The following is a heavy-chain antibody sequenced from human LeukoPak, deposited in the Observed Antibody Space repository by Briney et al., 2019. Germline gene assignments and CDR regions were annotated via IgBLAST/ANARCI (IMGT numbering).Heavy chain of an antibody. CDR1: GFTVSSNY. CDR2: IYSGGST. Sequence: GGSLRLSCAASGFTVSSNYMSWVRAAPGKGLEWVSVIYSGGSTYYADSLKSRVTISRDTSQNTMYHPMNSLRPADTRVYYCARVPPTAWPLGFDYWGQGTLVTVSS. CDR3: ARVPPTAWPLGFDY. J-gene: IGHJ4*02. D-gene: IGHD3-10*01. V-gene: IGHV3-66*01.